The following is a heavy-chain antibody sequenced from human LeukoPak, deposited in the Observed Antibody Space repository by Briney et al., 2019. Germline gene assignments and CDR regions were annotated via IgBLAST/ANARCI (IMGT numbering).Heavy chain of an antibody. CDR3: ARGKGLDEYYYYYGMDV. Sequence: SETLSLTCTVSGGSISSSSYYWGWIRQPPGKGLEWIGSIYYSGSTYYNPSFKSRVTISVDTSKNQFSLKLSSVTAADTAVYYCARGKGLDEYYYYYGMDVWGQGTTVTVSS. D-gene: IGHD6-19*01. J-gene: IGHJ6*02. CDR2: IYYSGST. CDR1: GGSISSSSYY. V-gene: IGHV4-39*07.